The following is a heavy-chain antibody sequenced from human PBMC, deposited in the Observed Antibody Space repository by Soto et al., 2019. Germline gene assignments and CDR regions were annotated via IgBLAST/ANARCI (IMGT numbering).Heavy chain of an antibody. CDR1: GFTVSSNY. CDR3: ARAGYGDNFDY. V-gene: IGHV3-66*01. CDR2: IYSGGST. D-gene: IGHD4-17*01. J-gene: IGHJ4*02. Sequence: PGGSLRLSCAASGFTVSSNYMSWVRQAPGKGLEWVSVIYSGGSTYYADSVKGRFTISRDNSENTLYLQMNSLRAEDTAVYYCARAGYGDNFDYWGQGTLVTVSS.